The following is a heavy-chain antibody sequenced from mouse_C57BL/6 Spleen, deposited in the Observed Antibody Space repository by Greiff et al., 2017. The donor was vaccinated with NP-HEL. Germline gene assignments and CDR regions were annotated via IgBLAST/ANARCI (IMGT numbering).Heavy chain of an antibody. V-gene: IGHV1-7*01. CDR1: GYTFTSYW. J-gene: IGHJ2*01. D-gene: IGHD4-1*01. CDR2: INPSSGYT. CDR3: AREEGELGRYFDY. Sequence: QVHVKQSGAELAKPGASVKLSCKASGYTFTSYWMHWVKQRPGQGLEWIGYINPSSGYTKYNQKFKDKATLTADKSSSTAYMQLSSLTYEDSAVYYCAREEGELGRYFDYWGQGTTLTVSS.